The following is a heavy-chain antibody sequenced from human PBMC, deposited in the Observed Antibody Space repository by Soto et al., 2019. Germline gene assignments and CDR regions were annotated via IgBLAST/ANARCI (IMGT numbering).Heavy chain of an antibody. Sequence: EVHLLESGGDLVQPGGSLRLSCVASGFTFTTYAMSWVRQAPDKGLEWVSSVGRSGDDTYYADSVKGRLTISRDNSKNILYLQMNSLRGEDTAVYYCAFSYHCDYWGQGTLVTVSS. CDR1: GFTFTTYA. J-gene: IGHJ4*02. V-gene: IGHV3-23*01. CDR3: AFSYHCDY. CDR2: VGRSGDDT.